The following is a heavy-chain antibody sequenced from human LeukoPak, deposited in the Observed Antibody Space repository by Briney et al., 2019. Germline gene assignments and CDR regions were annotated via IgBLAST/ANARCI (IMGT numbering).Heavy chain of an antibody. J-gene: IGHJ4*02. CDR3: ARDHALKYYYDSSAYFYDY. V-gene: IGHV1-3*01. D-gene: IGHD3-22*01. Sequence: GGSRRLPCAASGFTFSSYGMHWVRQAPGQRLEWMEWINAGKGNTKYSEKFQGRVTITRDTSASTAYMELSSLRSEDTAVYYCARDHALKYYYDSSAYFYDYWGQGTRATVSS. CDR1: GFTFSSYG. CDR2: INAGKGNT.